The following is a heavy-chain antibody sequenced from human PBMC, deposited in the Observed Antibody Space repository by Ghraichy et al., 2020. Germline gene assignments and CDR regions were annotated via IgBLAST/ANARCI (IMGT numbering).Heavy chain of an antibody. D-gene: IGHD1-14*01. Sequence: LTCAASGFTFSTYWMTWVRQAPGKGLEWVANIKEDGSEEYYVDSVKGRFTISRDNAKNSLYLQMNSLRAEDTAVYYCATYKGFYGMDVWGQGTTVTVSS. CDR3: ATYKGFYGMDV. CDR2: IKEDGSEE. J-gene: IGHJ6*02. CDR1: GFTFSTYW. V-gene: IGHV3-7*03.